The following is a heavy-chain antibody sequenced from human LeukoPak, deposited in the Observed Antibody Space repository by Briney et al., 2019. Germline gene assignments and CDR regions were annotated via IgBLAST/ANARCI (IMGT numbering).Heavy chain of an antibody. Sequence: GGSLRLSCAASGFTFDDYAMHWVRQAPGKGLEWVSGISWNSGSIGYGDSVKGRFTISRDNAKNSLYLQMNSLRAEDTALYYCAKDPGSSGWYYFDYWGQGTLVTVSS. CDR1: GFTFDDYA. D-gene: IGHD6-19*01. CDR2: ISWNSGSI. V-gene: IGHV3-9*01. J-gene: IGHJ4*02. CDR3: AKDPGSSGWYYFDY.